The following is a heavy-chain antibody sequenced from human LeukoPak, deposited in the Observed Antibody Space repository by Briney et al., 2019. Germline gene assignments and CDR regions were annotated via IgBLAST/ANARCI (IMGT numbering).Heavy chain of an antibody. CDR3: ARGRHYYDSSGYYGRHWFDP. Sequence: PSETLSLTCAVYGGSFSGYYWSWIRQPPGKGLEWIGEINHSGSTNYNPSLKRRATISVDTSKNQFPLRLSSVTAADTAVYYCARGRHYYDSSGYYGRHWFDPWGQGTLVTVSS. CDR2: INHSGST. D-gene: IGHD3-22*01. J-gene: IGHJ5*02. CDR1: GGSFSGYY. V-gene: IGHV4-34*01.